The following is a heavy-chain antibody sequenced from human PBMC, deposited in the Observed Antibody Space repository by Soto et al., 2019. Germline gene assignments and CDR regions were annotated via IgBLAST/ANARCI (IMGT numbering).Heavy chain of an antibody. CDR2: IYYSGST. V-gene: IGHV4-39*01. J-gene: IGHJ4*02. CDR3: AIFPYYDFWSGYLGLDY. D-gene: IGHD3-3*01. Sequence: SETLSLTCTVSGGSISSSSYYWGWIRQPPGKGLEWIGSIYYSGSTYYNQSLKSRVTISVDTSKNQFSLKLSSVTAADTAVYYCAIFPYYDFWSGYLGLDYWGQGTLVTVSS. CDR1: GGSISSSSYY.